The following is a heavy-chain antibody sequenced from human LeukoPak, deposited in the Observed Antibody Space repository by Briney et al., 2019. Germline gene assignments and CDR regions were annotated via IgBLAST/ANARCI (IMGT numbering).Heavy chain of an antibody. CDR1: GYNFAGRW. J-gene: IGHJ6*03. CDR2: IYPGDSTT. D-gene: IGHD7-27*01. Sequence: GESLQISCKGSGYNFAGRWIGWVRQMPGKGLEWMGMIYPGDSTTKYSPSFQGQVTISADKSSSTAYLQWSSLKASDTAIYYCTKRTEAALGTIYYYYMDVWGEGTTVTVSS. CDR3: TKRTEAALGTIYYYYMDV. V-gene: IGHV5-51*01.